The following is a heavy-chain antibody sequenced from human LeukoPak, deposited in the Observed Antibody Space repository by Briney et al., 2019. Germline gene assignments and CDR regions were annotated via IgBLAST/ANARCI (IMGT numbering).Heavy chain of an antibody. CDR3: ARTVGWFYFDY. J-gene: IGHJ4*02. CDR2: ISYDGSNK. CDR1: GFTFSSYA. V-gene: IGHV3-30*04. D-gene: IGHD3-10*01. Sequence: PGGSLRLSCAASGFTFSSYAMHWVRQAPGKGLEWVAVISYDGSNKYYADSVKGRFTISRDNSKNTLYLQMNSLRAEDTAVYYCARTVGWFYFDYWGQGTLVTVSS.